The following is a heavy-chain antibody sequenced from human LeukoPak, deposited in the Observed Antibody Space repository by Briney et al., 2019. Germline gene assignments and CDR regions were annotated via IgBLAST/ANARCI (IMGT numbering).Heavy chain of an antibody. CDR2: ISGSGGVT. CDR1: RFTFSSYA. J-gene: IGHJ4*02. V-gene: IGHV3-23*01. D-gene: IGHD3-22*01. Sequence: GGSLRLSCAASRFTFSSYAMSWVRQAPGKGLEWVSAISGSGGVTYYADSVKGRFTISRDNSNNTLYLQMNSLRAEDTAVYYCAKATYYYDSSGYYTQYYFDYWGQGTLVTVSS. CDR3: AKATYYYDSSGYYTQYYFDY.